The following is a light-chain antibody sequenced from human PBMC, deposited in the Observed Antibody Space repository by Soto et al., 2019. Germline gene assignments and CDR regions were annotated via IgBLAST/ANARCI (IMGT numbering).Light chain of an antibody. V-gene: IGLV1-40*01. Sequence: VLPQPPSVSGAQGQRVTISCTGNSSNLGAGYDVHWYQQLPGAAPKLVIFGNRNRPSGVPERFSGSKSGTSASLAITGLQAEDEADYYCQAYDYSLTASVFGGGTKVTVL. CDR1: SSNLGAGYD. J-gene: IGLJ3*02. CDR2: GNR. CDR3: QAYDYSLTASV.